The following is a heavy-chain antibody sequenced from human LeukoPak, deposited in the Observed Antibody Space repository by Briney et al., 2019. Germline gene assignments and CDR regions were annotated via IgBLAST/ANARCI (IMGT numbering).Heavy chain of an antibody. J-gene: IGHJ4*02. D-gene: IGHD5-24*01. CDR2: ISGNGGST. Sequence: GGSLRLSCAASGFTFGNYAMSWVRQAPGKGLEWVSLISGNGGSTYYADSVKGRFTISRDNTKNTLYLQMSSLRAEDTAVYYCAKDQKMHGDYWGQGTLVTVSS. CDR1: GFTFGNYA. V-gene: IGHV3-23*01. CDR3: AKDQKMHGDY.